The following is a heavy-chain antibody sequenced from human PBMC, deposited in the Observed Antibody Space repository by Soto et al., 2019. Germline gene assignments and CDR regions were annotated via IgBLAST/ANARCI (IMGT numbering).Heavy chain of an antibody. Sequence: SETLSLTCTVSGDSINNDGSWCSGIRYPARGPLEWVGYNYQTGTTHYNPSLSSRVSISADRSKSQSSLHLTSVTAADTAVYYCGRAVFCHAGYCFPNCLDTWGQGILVTVSS. CDR3: GRAVFCHAGYCFPNCLDT. CDR2: NYQTGTT. CDR1: GDSINNDGSW. V-gene: IGHV4-30-2*01. J-gene: IGHJ5*02. D-gene: IGHD2-2*03.